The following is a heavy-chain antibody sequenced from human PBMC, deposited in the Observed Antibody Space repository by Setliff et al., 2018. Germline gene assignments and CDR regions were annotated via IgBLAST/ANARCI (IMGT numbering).Heavy chain of an antibody. Sequence: ASVKVSCKASGYTFTGYYMHWVRQAPGQGLEWMGWMNPNTGGTTYAQAFQARITMTRDTSISTAYMEPSRLTSDDSAVYYCARAVSGYDYHYFDKWGQGTLVTVSS. CDR1: GYTFTGYY. D-gene: IGHD5-12*01. V-gene: IGHV1-2*02. J-gene: IGHJ4*02. CDR3: ARAVSGYDYHYFDK. CDR2: MNPNTGGT.